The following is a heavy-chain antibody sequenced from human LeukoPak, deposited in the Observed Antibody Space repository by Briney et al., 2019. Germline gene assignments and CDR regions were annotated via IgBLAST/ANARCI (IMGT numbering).Heavy chain of an antibody. D-gene: IGHD1/OR15-1a*01. Sequence: SGTLSLTCTVSGGAIRSHYWNWIRQPAGKGLEWIGRIYSSGYTNDNPFLKSRITMSVDMSKNQFSLRLNSVTAADTAVYYCARGEHSVDSWGQGMLVTVSS. V-gene: IGHV4-4*07. CDR3: ARGEHSVDS. J-gene: IGHJ4*02. CDR2: IYSSGYT. CDR1: GGAIRSHY.